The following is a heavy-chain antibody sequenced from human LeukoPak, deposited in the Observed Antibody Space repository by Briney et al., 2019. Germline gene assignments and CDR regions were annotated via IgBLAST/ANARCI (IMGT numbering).Heavy chain of an antibody. J-gene: IGHJ2*01. Sequence: GESLKISCKGSGYSFTNYWIGWVRQMPGKGLEWMGIIYPGDSDARYGPSFQGQVTISADKSISTAYLQWSSLKASDTAIYYCARRVYSNYWYFDLWGRGTLVTVFS. CDR1: GYSFTNYW. CDR3: ARRVYSNYWYFDL. CDR2: IYPGDSDA. V-gene: IGHV5-51*01. D-gene: IGHD4-11*01.